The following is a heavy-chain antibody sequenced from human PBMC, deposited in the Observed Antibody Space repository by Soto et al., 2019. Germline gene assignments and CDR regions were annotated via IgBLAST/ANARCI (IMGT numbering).Heavy chain of an antibody. D-gene: IGHD1-1*01. Sequence: EVQLVESGGGLVQPGRSLRLSCAASGFTFDDYAMHWVRQAPGKGLEWVSGISWYSGSIGYADSVKGRFTISRDNAKNSLYLQMNSLRAEDTALYYCAKDRSWNYSYYYYMDVWGKGTTVTVSS. CDR1: GFTFDDYA. CDR3: AKDRSWNYSYYYYMDV. CDR2: ISWYSGSI. V-gene: IGHV3-9*01. J-gene: IGHJ6*03.